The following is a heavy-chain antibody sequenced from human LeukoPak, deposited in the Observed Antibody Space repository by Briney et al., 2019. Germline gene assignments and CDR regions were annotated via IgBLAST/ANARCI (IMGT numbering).Heavy chain of an antibody. V-gene: IGHV3-9*01. CDR2: ISWNSGSI. CDR3: AISGSYYGWFDP. J-gene: IGHJ5*02. CDR1: GFTFDDYA. Sequence: PGRSLRLSCAASGFTFDDYAMHWVRQAPGKGLEWVSGISWNSGSIGYADSVKGRFTISRDNAKNSLYLQMNSLRAEDTALYYCAISGSYYGWFDPWGRETLVTVSS. D-gene: IGHD1-26*01.